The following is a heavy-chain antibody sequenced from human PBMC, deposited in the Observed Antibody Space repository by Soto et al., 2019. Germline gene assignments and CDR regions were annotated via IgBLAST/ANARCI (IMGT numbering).Heavy chain of an antibody. CDR2: IYYSGST. Sequence: PSETLSLTCTVSGGSISSGGYYWSWIRQHPGKGLEWIGYIYYSGSTYYNPSLKSRVTISVDTSKNQFSLKLSSVTAADTAVYYCAREGTSSKFDYWGQGTLVTVSS. V-gene: IGHV4-31*03. J-gene: IGHJ4*02. CDR1: GGSISSGGYY. D-gene: IGHD2-2*01. CDR3: AREGTSSKFDY.